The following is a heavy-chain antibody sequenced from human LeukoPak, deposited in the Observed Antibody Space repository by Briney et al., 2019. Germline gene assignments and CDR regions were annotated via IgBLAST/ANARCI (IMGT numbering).Heavy chain of an antibody. CDR3: AKDWASLWFGEFSVDY. V-gene: IGHV3-30-3*01. Sequence: PGRSLRLSCAASGFTFSSYAMHWVRQAPGKGLEWVAVISYDGSNKYYADSVKGRFTISRDNSKNTLYLQMNSLRAEDTAVYYCAKDWASLWFGEFSVDYWGQGTLVTVSS. CDR1: GFTFSSYA. CDR2: ISYDGSNK. J-gene: IGHJ4*02. D-gene: IGHD3-10*01.